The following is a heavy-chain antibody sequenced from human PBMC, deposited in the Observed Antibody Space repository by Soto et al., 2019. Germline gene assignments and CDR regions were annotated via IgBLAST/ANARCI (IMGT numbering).Heavy chain of an antibody. Sequence: GGSLRLSCAASGFTFSSFEMNWVRQAPGKGLEWVSYISSSGDPIYYADSVKGRFTISRDNAKNSLYLQMNSLRAEDTAVYYCANYCSSTNCHYQDVWGQGTTVTVSS. V-gene: IGHV3-48*03. CDR3: ANYCSSTNCHYQDV. J-gene: IGHJ6*02. CDR2: ISSSGDPI. CDR1: GFTFSSFE. D-gene: IGHD2-2*01.